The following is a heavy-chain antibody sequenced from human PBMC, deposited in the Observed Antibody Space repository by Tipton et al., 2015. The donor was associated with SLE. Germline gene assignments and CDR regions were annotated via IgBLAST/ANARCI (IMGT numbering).Heavy chain of an antibody. CDR1: GGSISSSDYY. CDR2: IYYTGSGRT. V-gene: IGHV4-39*07. CDR3: AREGFSYGPENYYYYYMDV. J-gene: IGHJ6*03. D-gene: IGHD5-18*01. Sequence: TLSLTCAVSGGSISSSDYYWGWVRQPPGKGLEWIGSIYYTGSGRTYYNSSLKSRVTVSVDTSENQISLKLSSVTAADTAVYFCAREGFSYGPENYYYYYMDVWGKGTAVTVSS.